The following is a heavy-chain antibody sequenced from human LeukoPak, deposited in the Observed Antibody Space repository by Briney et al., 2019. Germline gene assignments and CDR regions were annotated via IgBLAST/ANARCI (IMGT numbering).Heavy chain of an antibody. J-gene: IGHJ6*04. CDR2: ISSSSSYI. V-gene: IGHV3-21*04. CDR3: AKEDSITMTQDV. Sequence: PGGSLRLSCAASGFTFSSYSMNWVRQAPGKGLEWVSSISSSSSYIYYADSVKGRFTISRDNAKNSLYLQMNSLRAEDTAVYYCAKEDSITMTQDVWGKGTTVTVSS. D-gene: IGHD3-22*01. CDR1: GFTFSSYS.